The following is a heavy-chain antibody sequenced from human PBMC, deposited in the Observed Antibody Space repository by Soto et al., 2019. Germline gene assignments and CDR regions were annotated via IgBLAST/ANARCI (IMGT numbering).Heavy chain of an antibody. Sequence: ASVKVSCKASGGTFSSYAISWVRQAPGQGLEWMGGIIPIFGTANYAQKFQGRVTITADKSTSTAYMELSSLRSEDTAVYYCARDLSTPMYYYDSRGYPLTPNWFDPWGQGTLVTVSS. CDR2: IIPIFGTA. V-gene: IGHV1-69*06. J-gene: IGHJ5*02. D-gene: IGHD3-22*01. CDR3: ARDLSTPMYYYDSRGYPLTPNWFDP. CDR1: GGTFSSYA.